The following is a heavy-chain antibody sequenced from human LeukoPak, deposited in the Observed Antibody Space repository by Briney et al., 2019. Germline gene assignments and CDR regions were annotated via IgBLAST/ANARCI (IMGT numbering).Heavy chain of an antibody. CDR1: GYTFTSYG. V-gene: IGHV1-18*01. D-gene: IGHD1-26*01. J-gene: IGHJ4*02. CDR2: ISAYNGNT. Sequence: ASVKVSCKASGYTFTSYGISWLRQAPGQGLEWMGWISAYNGNTNYVQELQGRVTMTTDTSTNTAYMVLRSLRSDDTAVYYCARRVGTTYFDDWGQGTLVTVSS. CDR3: ARRVGTTYFDD.